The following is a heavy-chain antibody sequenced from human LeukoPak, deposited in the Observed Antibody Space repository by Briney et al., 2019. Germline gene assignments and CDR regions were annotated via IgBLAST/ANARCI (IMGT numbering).Heavy chain of an antibody. J-gene: IGHJ4*02. CDR2: IHPSDSDT. D-gene: IGHD2/OR15-2a*01. CDR3: ARPFGNHFDY. CDR1: GYSFTGHW. Sequence: GESLKISCKSSGYSFTGHWIGWVRQMPGKGLEWMGIIHPSDSDTRYSPSFQGQVTFSVDRSITTAYLQWSSLKASDTAMYYCARPFGNHFDYWGQGALVTVSS. V-gene: IGHV5-51*01.